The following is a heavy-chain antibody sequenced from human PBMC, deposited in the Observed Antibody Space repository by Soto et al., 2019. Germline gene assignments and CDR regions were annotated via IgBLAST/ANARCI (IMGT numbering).Heavy chain of an antibody. CDR1: GFTFDTYW. CDR3: ARLSGDHSAFFSYGMDA. J-gene: IGHJ6*02. Sequence: GGSLRLSCAASGFTFDTYWMNWVRQAPGKGPEWLSGINSDGNISSYADSVKGRLTISRDNARNTRSLQMNSLRADDTAVYYCARLSGDHSAFFSYGMDAWGQGTTVTVSS. CDR2: INSDGNIS. V-gene: IGHV3-74*01. D-gene: IGHD2-21*01.